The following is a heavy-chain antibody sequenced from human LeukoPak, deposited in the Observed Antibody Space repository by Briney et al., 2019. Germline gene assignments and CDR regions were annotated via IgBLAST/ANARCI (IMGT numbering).Heavy chain of an antibody. V-gene: IGHV4-39*01. CDR3: ARSLGIYFDSSGYYSDAFDI. CDR2: IYYGGST. Sequence: SETLSLTCTVSGGSISSSSYYWGWVRQPPGKGLEWIGSIYYGGSTFYNPSLKSRVTISVATSKIQFSLSLSSVTAADTAVYYCARSLGIYFDSSGYYSDAFDIWGQGTMVTVSS. D-gene: IGHD3-22*01. CDR1: GGSISSSSYY. J-gene: IGHJ3*02.